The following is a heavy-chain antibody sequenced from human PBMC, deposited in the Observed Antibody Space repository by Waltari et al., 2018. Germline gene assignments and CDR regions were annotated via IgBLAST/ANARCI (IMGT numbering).Heavy chain of an antibody. CDR3: AGGRDVFANFDYNWFDP. Sequence: QVQLVQSGAEVLRPGASVKVSCQASGYTFINYEINWVRQAAGQGLEWMGWVNPKSGATAYAQKFQGRITMTWDTSISTAYMELSNLRSDDTAVLYCAGGRDVFANFDYNWFDPWGQGTLVTVSS. CDR2: VNPKSGAT. V-gene: IGHV1-8*02. D-gene: IGHD3-3*01. J-gene: IGHJ5*02. CDR1: GYTFINYE.